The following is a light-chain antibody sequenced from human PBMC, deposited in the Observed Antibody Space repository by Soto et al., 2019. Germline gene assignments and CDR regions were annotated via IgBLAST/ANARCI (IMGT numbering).Light chain of an antibody. CDR1: QSVSSSY. CDR2: DAS. J-gene: IGKJ1*01. CDR3: QQYGSSPWT. Sequence: EIVLTQSPGTQSLSPGERATLSCRSRQSVSSSYLAWYQQKPGQAPRLLIYDASSRATGIPDRFSGSGSGTDFTLTISRLEPEDFAVYYCQQYGSSPWTFGQGTKVEIK. V-gene: IGKV3-20*01.